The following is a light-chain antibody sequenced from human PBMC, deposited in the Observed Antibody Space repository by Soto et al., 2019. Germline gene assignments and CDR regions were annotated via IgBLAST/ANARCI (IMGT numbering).Light chain of an antibody. J-gene: IGKJ2*01. V-gene: IGKV3-15*01. CDR2: GAS. CDR1: QTVAGN. CDR3: QQYNNWPYT. Sequence: ERVMTQSPATLSVSPGERATLSCRASQTVAGNLAWYQLKPGQAPRLLIYGASTRATCIPARFSGSGSGTEFTLTISSLQSEDFAVYYCQQYNNWPYTFGQGTKVEIK.